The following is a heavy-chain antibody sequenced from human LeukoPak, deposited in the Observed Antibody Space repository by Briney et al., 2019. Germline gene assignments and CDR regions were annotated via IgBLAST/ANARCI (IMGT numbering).Heavy chain of an antibody. J-gene: IGHJ6*02. CDR2: ISGSGGST. D-gene: IGHD6-13*01. Sequence: GGSLRLSCAPSGFIYSSYAMRWVRHAPGEGLEWVSAISGSGGSTYYADSVTGRFTISRDNSKNTLYLQMNSLRAEDTAVYYCAKDEGSSWYPPSYYYGMDVWGQGTTVTVSS. CDR3: AKDEGSSWYPPSYYYGMDV. V-gene: IGHV3-23*01. CDR1: GFIYSSYA.